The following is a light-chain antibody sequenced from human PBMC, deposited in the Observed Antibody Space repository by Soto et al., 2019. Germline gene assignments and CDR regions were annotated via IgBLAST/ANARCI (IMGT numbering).Light chain of an antibody. V-gene: IGKV1-39*01. CDR3: QQGWT. Sequence: DIQMTQSPSSLSASVGDSVTITCRASQSISSYLSWYQDIPGKAPKLLISATSSLQTGVPSRFSGNGSGTDFTLAISSLQLEDFATYYCQQGWTFGQGTKLEIK. CDR1: QSISSY. J-gene: IGKJ2*01. CDR2: ATS.